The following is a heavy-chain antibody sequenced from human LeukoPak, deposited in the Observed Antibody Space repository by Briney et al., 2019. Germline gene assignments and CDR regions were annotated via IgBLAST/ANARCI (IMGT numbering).Heavy chain of an antibody. D-gene: IGHD5-12*01. CDR1: GGSISSYY. Sequence: KSSETLSLTCTVSGGSISSYYWSWIRQPPGKGLEWVGYIYYSGSTNYNPSLKSRVTISVDPSKNQFSLKLSSVTAADTAVYYCASGGQWLPYQIDYWGQGTLVTVSS. CDR3: ASGGQWLPYQIDY. V-gene: IGHV4-59*01. CDR2: IYYSGST. J-gene: IGHJ4*02.